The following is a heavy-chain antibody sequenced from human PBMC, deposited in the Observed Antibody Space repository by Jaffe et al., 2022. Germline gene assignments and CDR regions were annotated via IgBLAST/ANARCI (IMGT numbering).Heavy chain of an antibody. CDR2: IRRKPYGGTT. CDR3: TRSPLGYCIGGVCKLYYYYMDV. V-gene: IGHV3-49*03. D-gene: IGHD2-8*02. CDR1: GFTFGDYP. Sequence: EVQLVESGGGLVQPGRSLRLSCTASGFTFGDYPMSWFRQAPGKGLEWVGFIRRKPYGGTTEYAASVKGRFTISRDDSKSIAYLQMNSLKTEDTAVYYCTRSPLGYCIGGVCKLYYYYMDVWGKGTTVTVSS. J-gene: IGHJ6*03.